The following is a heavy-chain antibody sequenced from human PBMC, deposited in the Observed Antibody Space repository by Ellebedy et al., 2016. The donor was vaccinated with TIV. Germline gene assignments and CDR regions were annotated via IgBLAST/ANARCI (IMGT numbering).Heavy chain of an antibody. Sequence: ASVKVSCXASGGTFSSYAISWVRQAPGQGLERMGGIIPIFGTANYAQKFQGRVTITADESTSTAYMELSSLRSEDTAVYYCARGAAVATIRLYYYYGMDVWGQGTTVTVSS. CDR2: IIPIFGTA. CDR3: ARGAAVATIRLYYYYGMDV. V-gene: IGHV1-69*13. CDR1: GGTFSSYA. J-gene: IGHJ6*02. D-gene: IGHD5-12*01.